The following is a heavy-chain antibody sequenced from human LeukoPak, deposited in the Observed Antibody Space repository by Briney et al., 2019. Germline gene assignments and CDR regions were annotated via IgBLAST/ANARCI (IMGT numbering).Heavy chain of an antibody. CDR2: IYYSGST. J-gene: IGHJ6*03. V-gene: IGHV4-34*01. CDR1: GGSSSGYY. Sequence: SETLSLTCVVYGGSSSGYYWGWIRQPPGKGLEWIGSIYYSGSTYYNPSLKSRVTISVDTSKNQFSLKLSSVTAADTAVYYCARDRRGYSYGFSPIYYMDVWGKGTTVTVSS. CDR3: ARDRRGYSYGFSPIYYMDV. D-gene: IGHD5-18*01.